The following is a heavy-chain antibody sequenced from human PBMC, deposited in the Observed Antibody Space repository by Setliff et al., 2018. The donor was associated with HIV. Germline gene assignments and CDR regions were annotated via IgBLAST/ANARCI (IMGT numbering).Heavy chain of an antibody. D-gene: IGHD5-18*01. CDR3: ARDQKGYSYGYFDS. CDR1: GDSISGYY. Sequence: TSETLSLTCTSSGDSISGYYWSWIRQPAGKGLEWIGRMHTSGNTNHNPSLKSRVTMSVDTSKNQFSLRLSSVTAADTAVYYCARDQKGYSYGYFDSWGQGTLVTVSS. V-gene: IGHV4-4*07. J-gene: IGHJ4*02. CDR2: MHTSGNT.